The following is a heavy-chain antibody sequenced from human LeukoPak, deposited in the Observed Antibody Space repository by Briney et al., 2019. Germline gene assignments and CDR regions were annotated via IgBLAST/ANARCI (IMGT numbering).Heavy chain of an antibody. D-gene: IGHD6-19*01. Sequence: GGSLRLSCAGSGFTYDDYAMHWVRQAPGKGLEWVSSISWNSGNIGYADSVKGRFTISRDNAKNSLYLQMNSLRPDDMALYYCAKGHSSSPWSIFDYWGQGTLVTVSS. CDR3: AKGHSSSPWSIFDY. CDR1: GFTYDDYA. J-gene: IGHJ4*02. V-gene: IGHV3-9*03. CDR2: ISWNSGNI.